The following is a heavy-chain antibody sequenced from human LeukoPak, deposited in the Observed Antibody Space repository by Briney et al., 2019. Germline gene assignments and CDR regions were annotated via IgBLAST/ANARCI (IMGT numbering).Heavy chain of an antibody. CDR1: GFTFSSYA. D-gene: IGHD4-11*01. CDR2: ISSGGGTT. CDR3: AKYNSNWYYFDY. V-gene: IGHV3-23*01. Sequence: GGSLRLSCAASGFTFSSYAMGWVRQAPGEGLEWVSVISSGGGTTYYADSVKGRFTISRDTSKNTLYLQMSSLRAEDMAVYYCAKYNSNWYYFDYWGQGTLVTVSS. J-gene: IGHJ4*02.